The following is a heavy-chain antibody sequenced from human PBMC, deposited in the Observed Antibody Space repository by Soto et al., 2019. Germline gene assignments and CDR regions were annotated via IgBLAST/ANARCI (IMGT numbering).Heavy chain of an antibody. CDR2: IIPIFGTA. CDR3: ARDVRLVGAIPYNWFDP. V-gene: IGHV1-69*06. Sequence: GASVKVSCKASGGTFSSYAISWVRQAPGQGLEWMGGIIPIFGTANYAQKFQGRVTITADKSTCTAYMELSSLRSEDTAVYYCARDVRLVGAIPYNWFDPWGQGTLVTVSS. J-gene: IGHJ5*02. D-gene: IGHD1-26*01. CDR1: GGTFSSYA.